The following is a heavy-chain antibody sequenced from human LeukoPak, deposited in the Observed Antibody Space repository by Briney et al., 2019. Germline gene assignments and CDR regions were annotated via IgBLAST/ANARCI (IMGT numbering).Heavy chain of an antibody. J-gene: IGHJ4*02. CDR2: IDPSDSET. CDR3: ARQTAMGRSGDY. Sequence: GESLKISCKASGYSFTSYWIGWVRHMPGKGLEWMGIIDPSDSETRYTPSFQGQVTISVDKSLTTAYLQWNSLKAPDTAMYYCARQTAMGRSGDYWGQGTLVTVSS. D-gene: IGHD7-27*01. V-gene: IGHV5-51*01. CDR1: GYSFTSYW.